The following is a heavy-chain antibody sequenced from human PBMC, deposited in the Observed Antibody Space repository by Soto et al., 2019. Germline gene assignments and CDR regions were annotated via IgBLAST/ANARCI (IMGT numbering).Heavy chain of an antibody. CDR2: IKTKNDGETT. Sequence: EGQLVESGGGLVKPRESLRLSCEVSGITINTAWMSWVRQAPGKGLEWVGRIKTKNDGETTEFAAAVDGRFSISRDDSRNTIYLQMNSLRTEDTAVYYCTREWWGDFAWVQGSLVTVSS. V-gene: IGHV3-15*01. CDR1: GITINTAW. J-gene: IGHJ4*02. D-gene: IGHD2-8*01. CDR3: TREWWGDFA.